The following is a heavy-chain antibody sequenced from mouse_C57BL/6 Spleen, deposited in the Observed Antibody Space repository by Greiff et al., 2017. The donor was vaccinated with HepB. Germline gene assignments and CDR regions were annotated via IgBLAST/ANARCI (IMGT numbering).Heavy chain of an antibody. CDR2: INPGSGGT. CDR3: ARASGYDEAWFAY. CDR1: GYAFTNYL. J-gene: IGHJ3*01. D-gene: IGHD2-2*01. Sequence: VQLQQSGAELVRPGTSVKVSCKASGYAFTNYLIVWVKQRPGQGLEWIGVINPGSGGTNYNEKFKGKATLTADKSSSTAYMQLSSLTSEDSAVYFCARASGYDEAWFAYWGQGTLVTVSA. V-gene: IGHV1-54*01.